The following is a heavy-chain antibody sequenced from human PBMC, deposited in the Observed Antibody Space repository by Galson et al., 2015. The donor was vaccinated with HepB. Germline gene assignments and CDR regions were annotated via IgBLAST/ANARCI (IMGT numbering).Heavy chain of an antibody. J-gene: IGHJ4*02. Sequence: SVKVSCKASGGTFSSYAISWVRQAPGQGLEWMGGIIPIFGTANYAQKFQGRVTITADKSTSTAYMELSSLRSEDTAVYYCASGTWIQLWLPLDYWGQGTLVTVSS. CDR1: GGTFSSYA. V-gene: IGHV1-69*06. CDR3: ASGTWIQLWLPLDY. D-gene: IGHD5-18*01. CDR2: IIPIFGTA.